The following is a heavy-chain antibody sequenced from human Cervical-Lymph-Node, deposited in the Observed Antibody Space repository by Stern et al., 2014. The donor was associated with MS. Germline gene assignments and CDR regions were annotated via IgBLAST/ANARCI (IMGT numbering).Heavy chain of an antibody. CDR2: IVPLFGKP. V-gene: IGHV1-69*12. CDR1: GGTFSNYA. Sequence: QDQLVQSGAEVKKPGSSGKVSCKASGGTFSNYATSWVRQAPGQGLEWMGGIVPLFGKPNYAQKFQGRVTITADESTSTAYMDLSSLRSEDTAVYYCASPLTATSVPFGYYGMDVWGQGTTVTVS. CDR3: ASPLTATSVPFGYYGMDV. J-gene: IGHJ6*02. D-gene: IGHD4-17*01.